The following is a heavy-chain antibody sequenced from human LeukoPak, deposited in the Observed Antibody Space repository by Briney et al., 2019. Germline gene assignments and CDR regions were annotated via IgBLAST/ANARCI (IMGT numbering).Heavy chain of an antibody. CDR1: GFTFSDYY. J-gene: IGHJ3*02. V-gene: IGHV3-11*01. D-gene: IGHD2-2*01. Sequence: PGGSLRLSCAASGFTFSDYYMNWIRQAPGKGLEWVSYISNSGSTIYYADSVKGRFTISRDNAKNSLYLQMNSLRAEDTALYHCVAGVVVPAAREVYAFDIWGQGTMVTVSS. CDR3: VAGVVVPAAREVYAFDI. CDR2: ISNSGSTI.